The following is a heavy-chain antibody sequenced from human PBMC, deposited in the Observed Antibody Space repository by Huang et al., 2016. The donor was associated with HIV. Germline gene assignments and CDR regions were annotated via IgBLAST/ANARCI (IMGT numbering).Heavy chain of an antibody. CDR2: IYPGDSDA. CDR3: ARLSTTWYFDY. V-gene: IGHV5-51*01. CDR1: GYSFTSYW. Sequence: EVQLVQSGAEVKKPGESLTFSCKGSGYSFTSYWIGWVRQMPGKGLEWMWIIYPGDSDARYSPSFQGQVTISADKSIITAYRQWSSLKASDTAMYYCARLSTTWYFDYWGQGTLVTVSS. D-gene: IGHD1-1*01. J-gene: IGHJ4*02.